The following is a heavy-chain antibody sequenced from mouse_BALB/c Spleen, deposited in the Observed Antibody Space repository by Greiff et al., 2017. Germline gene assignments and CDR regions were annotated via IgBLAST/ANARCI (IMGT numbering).Heavy chain of an antibody. J-gene: IGHJ3*01. V-gene: IGHV5-6*01. D-gene: IGHD1-1*02. CDR1: GFTFSSYG. CDR2: ISSGGSYT. CDR3: ARKGGEAY. Sequence: EVKLMESGGDLVKPGGSLKLSCAASGFTFSSYGMSWVRQTPDKRLEWVATISSGGSYTYYPDSVKGRFTISRDNAKNTLYLQMSSLKSEDTAMYYCARKGGEAYWGQGTLVTVSA.